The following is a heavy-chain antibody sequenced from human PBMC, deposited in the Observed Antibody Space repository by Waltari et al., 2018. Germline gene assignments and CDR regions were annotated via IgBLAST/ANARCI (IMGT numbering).Heavy chain of an antibody. CDR2: IIPIFGTA. V-gene: IGHV1-69*12. CDR3: ARVWDYYDSSGSSYYMDV. J-gene: IGHJ6*03. Sequence: QVQLVQSGAEVKKPGSSVTVSCKASGGTFSSYAISWVRQAPGQGLEWMGGIIPIFGTANYAQKFQGRVTITADESTSTAYMELSSLRSEDTAVYYCARVWDYYDSSGSSYYMDVWGKGTTVTVSS. CDR1: GGTFSSYA. D-gene: IGHD3-22*01.